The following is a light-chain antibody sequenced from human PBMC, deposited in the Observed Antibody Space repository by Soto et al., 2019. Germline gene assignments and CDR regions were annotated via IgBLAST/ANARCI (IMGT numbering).Light chain of an antibody. J-gene: IGKJ5*01. CDR1: QSVSSSS. Sequence: EIVLTQSPGTLSLSPGERATLSCRASQSVSSSSLAWYQQTPGQAPRLLMYGASSRATGIPDRFSGSGSGTDFTLTISRLEPEDFAGYYCQQYGSSPLAFGQGTRLEIK. CDR3: QQYGSSPLA. V-gene: IGKV3-20*01. CDR2: GAS.